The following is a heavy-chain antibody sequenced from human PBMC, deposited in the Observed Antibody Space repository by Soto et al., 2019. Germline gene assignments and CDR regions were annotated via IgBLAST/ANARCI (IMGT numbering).Heavy chain of an antibody. D-gene: IGHD1-20*01. CDR1: GFTFDDYG. Sequence: GGSLRLSCXASGFTFDDYGMHWVRQAPGKGLEWVAVIWYDGSNKYYADSVKGRFTISRDNSKNTLYLQMNSLRAEDPAVYYCARVGITGTTFRGFAYWGQGTLVPVSS. J-gene: IGHJ4*02. CDR3: ARVGITGTTFRGFAY. CDR2: IWYDGSNK. V-gene: IGHV3-33*08.